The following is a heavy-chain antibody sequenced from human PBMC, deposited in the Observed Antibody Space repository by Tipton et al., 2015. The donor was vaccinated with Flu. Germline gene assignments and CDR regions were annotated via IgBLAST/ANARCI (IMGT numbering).Heavy chain of an antibody. CDR3: ARVGGDYRDTSGFIPWFDL. CDR2: IYYSGIT. CDR1: DDSINNNY. J-gene: IGHJ5*02. D-gene: IGHD3-22*01. V-gene: IGHV4-59*01. Sequence: TLSLTCTVSDDSINNNYWSWVRQPPGKGLEWIGYIYYSGITNYNPSLKSRVTISVDTSKNQFSLRLSSVTAADTAVYYCARVGGDYRDTSGFIPWFDLWGQGTLVTVSS.